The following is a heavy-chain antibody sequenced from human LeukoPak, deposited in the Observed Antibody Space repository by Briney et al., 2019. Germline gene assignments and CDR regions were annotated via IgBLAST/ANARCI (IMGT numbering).Heavy chain of an antibody. Sequence: ASVKVSCKASGYTFTGYYMHRVRQAPGQGLERMGWINPNSGGTNYAQKFQGWVTMTRDTSISTAYMELSRLRSDDTAVYYCARAKAGILGVYYYYGMDVWGQGTTVTVSS. CDR3: ARAKAGILGVYYYYGMDV. J-gene: IGHJ6*02. CDR1: GYTFTGYY. D-gene: IGHD3-16*01. V-gene: IGHV1-2*04. CDR2: INPNSGGT.